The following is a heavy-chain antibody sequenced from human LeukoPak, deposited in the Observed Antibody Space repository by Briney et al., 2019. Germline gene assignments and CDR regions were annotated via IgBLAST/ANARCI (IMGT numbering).Heavy chain of an antibody. CDR1: GFTFSSYA. D-gene: IGHD5-12*01. CDR3: AREREALRKYYFDY. V-gene: IGHV3-30-3*01. CDR2: ISYDGSNK. Sequence: GGSLRLSCAASGFTFSSYAMHWVRQAPGKGLEWVAVISYDGSNKYYADSVKGRFTISRDNSKNTLYLQMNSLRAEDTAVYYCAREREALRKYYFDYWGQGTLVTVSS. J-gene: IGHJ4*02.